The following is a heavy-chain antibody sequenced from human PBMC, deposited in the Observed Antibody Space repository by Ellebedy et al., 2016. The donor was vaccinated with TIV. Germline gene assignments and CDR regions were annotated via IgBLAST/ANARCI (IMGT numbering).Heavy chain of an antibody. Sequence: GSLRLXXTVSGGSISSSSYFWGWIRQPPGKGLEWIGIIYYSGSTYHNPSLNSRATISLDTSKDQFSLTLSSVTAADAAVYYCARPLRSTVTASIYFDSWGQGALVTVSS. J-gene: IGHJ4*02. V-gene: IGHV4-39*01. CDR3: ARPLRSTVTASIYFDS. CDR2: IYYSGST. D-gene: IGHD2-21*02. CDR1: GGSISSSSYF.